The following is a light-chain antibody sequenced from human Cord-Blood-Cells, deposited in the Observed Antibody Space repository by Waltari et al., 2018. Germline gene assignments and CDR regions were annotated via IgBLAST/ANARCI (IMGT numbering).Light chain of an antibody. Sequence: FALTLPASASGSPAQLSTFSRTGTIIDVGGFKYVNWVQQHLGNAPKLMIYDVNNRPWGVAIRFSGSKKGEAASLPISGERAEDEAEYYCSLYTRSSTRNYVFGAGTKVTVL. CDR1: IIDVGGFKY. CDR2: DVN. J-gene: IGLJ1*01. CDR3: SLYTRSSTRNYV. V-gene: IGLV2-14*01.